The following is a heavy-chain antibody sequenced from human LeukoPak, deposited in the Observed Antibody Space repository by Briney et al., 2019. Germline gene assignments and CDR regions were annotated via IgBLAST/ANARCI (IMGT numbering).Heavy chain of an antibody. V-gene: IGHV3-74*01. CDR2: INTVGSST. J-gene: IGHJ4*02. D-gene: IGHD1-26*01. CDR3: ARDSRIVGAAPLDY. CDR1: GFTLNSYW. Sequence: GRSLRLSCAASGFTLNSYWTSSVRQAPGKGLGWVLRINTVGSSTNYADSVKGRFTISRDNPMITLYLQMNSLRAEDTAVYYCARDSRIVGAAPLDYWGQGTVVTVSS.